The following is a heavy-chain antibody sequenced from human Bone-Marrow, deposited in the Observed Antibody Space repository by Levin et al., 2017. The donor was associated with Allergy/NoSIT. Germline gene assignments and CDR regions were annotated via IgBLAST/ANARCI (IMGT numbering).Heavy chain of an antibody. CDR1: GVSISTYY. CDR2: VFHNGTT. J-gene: IGHJ3*02. CDR3: AREEDAPPFDGFDI. Sequence: ASETLSLTCTVSGVSISTYYWNWIRQPPGKGLEWLGYVFHNGTTKYNPSLKSRVTISVDSSKNQVSLRLTSLTAADTAVYYCAREEDAPPFDGFDIWGQGTMVAVSS. D-gene: IGHD2-15*01. V-gene: IGHV4-59*01.